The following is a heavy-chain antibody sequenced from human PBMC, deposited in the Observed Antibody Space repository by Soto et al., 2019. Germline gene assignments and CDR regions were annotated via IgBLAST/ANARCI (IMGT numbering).Heavy chain of an antibody. V-gene: IGHV4-30-4*01. J-gene: IGHJ4*02. CDR2: ISYSGSA. CDR1: GGSISSGNYY. CDR3: ASLDLTYYYDSSGYDY. Sequence: PSETLSLTCTVSGGSISSGNYYWSWIRQPPGKGLEWIGFISYSGSAYYNPSLKSRVTISVDTSKNQFSLKLSSVTAADTAVYYCASLDLTYYYDSSGYDYCGQGTLVTVSS. D-gene: IGHD3-22*01.